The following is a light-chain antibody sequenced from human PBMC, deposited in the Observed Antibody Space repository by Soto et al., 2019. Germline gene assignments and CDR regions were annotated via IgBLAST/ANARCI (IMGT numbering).Light chain of an antibody. CDR2: DDS. J-gene: IGLJ2*01. CDR1: NIGSKS. Sequence: SYELTQPPSVSVAPGQTARITCGGNNIGSKSVHWYQQKPGQAPVLVVYDDSDRPSGIPGRFSGSNSGNTATLTISRVEAGDEADYYCQVWDSSSDHLVVFGGGTKVTVL. CDR3: QVWDSSSDHLVV. V-gene: IGLV3-21*02.